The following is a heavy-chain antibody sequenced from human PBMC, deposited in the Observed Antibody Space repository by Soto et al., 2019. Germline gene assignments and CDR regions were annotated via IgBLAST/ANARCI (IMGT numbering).Heavy chain of an antibody. CDR1: GGTFSSYA. D-gene: IGHD2-15*01. CDR2: IIPIFGTA. V-gene: IGHV1-69*01. J-gene: IGHJ6*02. Sequence: QVQLVQSGAEVKKPGSSVKVSCKASGGTFSSYAISWVRQAPGQGLEWMGGIIPIFGTANYAQKFQGRVTITSDESTSTAYMELSSLRSEDTAVYYCARSREGYCSGGSCYPNYYYCMDVCGQGTTVTVSS. CDR3: ARSREGYCSGGSCYPNYYYCMDV.